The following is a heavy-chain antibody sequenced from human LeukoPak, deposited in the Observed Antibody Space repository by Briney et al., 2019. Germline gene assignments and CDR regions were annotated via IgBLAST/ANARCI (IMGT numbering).Heavy chain of an antibody. CDR2: IILSGST. CDR1: GGSISSYY. D-gene: IGHD3-16*02. V-gene: IGHV4-59*08. Sequence: SETLSLTCTVSGGSISSYYWSWIRQPPGKGLEWIGYIILSGSTNYNPSLKSRVTISVDTSKNQFSLKLSSVTAADTAVYYCARSYYDYVWGSYRPDYFDYWGQGTLVTVSS. J-gene: IGHJ4*02. CDR3: ARSYYDYVWGSYRPDYFDY.